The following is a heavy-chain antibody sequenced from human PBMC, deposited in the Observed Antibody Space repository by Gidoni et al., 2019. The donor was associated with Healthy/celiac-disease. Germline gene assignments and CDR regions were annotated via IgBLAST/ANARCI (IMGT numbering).Heavy chain of an antibody. CDR2: IKSKTDGGTT. V-gene: IGHV3-15*01. CDR3: TRRYSGYVPFDY. Sequence: EVQLVESGGGLVKPGGSLRLSCAASGFTFSNAWMSWVRQAPGKGLEWVGRIKSKTDGGTTDYAAPVKGRFTISRDDSKNTLYLQMNSLKTEDTAVYYCTRRYSGYVPFDYWGQGTLVTVSS. D-gene: IGHD5-12*01. CDR1: GFTFSNAW. J-gene: IGHJ4*02.